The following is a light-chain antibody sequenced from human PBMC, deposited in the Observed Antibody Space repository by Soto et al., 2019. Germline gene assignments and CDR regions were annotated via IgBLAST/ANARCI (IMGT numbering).Light chain of an antibody. CDR3: QHRTT. CDR2: GAS. J-gene: IGKJ1*01. V-gene: IGKV3-11*01. CDR1: QSVRSY. Sequence: EIVLTQSPATLSLSPGESATLSCRASQSVRSYLAWYQQKPGQAPRLLIYGASSRATGVPARFSGSGSGTDFTLTISSLEPEDFAIYYCQHRTTFGQGTKVEIK.